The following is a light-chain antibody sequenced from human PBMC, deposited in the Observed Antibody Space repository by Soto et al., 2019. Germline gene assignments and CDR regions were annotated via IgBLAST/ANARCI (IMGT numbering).Light chain of an antibody. V-gene: IGKV1-17*01. J-gene: IGKJ1*01. Sequence: DIQMTQSRSSLSACVGYRVTITCRASQGIRNDLGWYQQKPGKAPKRLIYAASSLQSGVPSRFSGSGFGTEFSLTISSLQPDDFGSYYCQHMRTFGQGTKVDIK. CDR2: AAS. CDR1: QGIRND. CDR3: QHMRT.